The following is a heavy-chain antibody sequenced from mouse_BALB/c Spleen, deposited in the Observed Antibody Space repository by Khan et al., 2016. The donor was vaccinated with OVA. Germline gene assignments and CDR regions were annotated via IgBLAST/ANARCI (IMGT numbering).Heavy chain of an antibody. CDR1: GFSITSDYA. CDR2: IHYSGRT. CDR3: VRGRSY. D-gene: IGHD3-3*01. V-gene: IGHV3-2*02. J-gene: IGHJ3*01. Sequence: EVKLEESGPGLVKPSQSLSLTCTVTGFSITSDYAWNWIRQFPGNKLEWMGYIHYSGRTSYTPSLKSRISITRDTSKNQFFLQLNSVTTEDTATYYCVRGRSYWGQGTLVTVSA.